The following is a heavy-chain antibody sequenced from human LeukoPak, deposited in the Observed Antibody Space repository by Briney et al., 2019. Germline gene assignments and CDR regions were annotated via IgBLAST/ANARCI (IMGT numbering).Heavy chain of an antibody. Sequence: GGALRLSCAASGFTFSTYNMNWVRQAPGKGLEWVSSISSSSNYIYCADSVKGRFTISRDNAKNSLYLQMNSLIAEDTDVYYCARDVGASAPDAFDIWGQGTMVTVSS. CDR3: ARDVGASAPDAFDI. D-gene: IGHD1-26*01. CDR1: GFTFSTYN. CDR2: ISSSSNYI. V-gene: IGHV3-21*01. J-gene: IGHJ3*02.